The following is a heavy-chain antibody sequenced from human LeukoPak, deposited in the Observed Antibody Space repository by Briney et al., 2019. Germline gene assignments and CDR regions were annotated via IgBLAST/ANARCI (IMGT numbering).Heavy chain of an antibody. CDR3: ARDGEGRTNFDY. D-gene: IGHD1-14*01. J-gene: IGHJ4*02. V-gene: IGHV1-2*02. CDR1: GYIFTGYY. CDR2: INPNSGGT. Sequence: ASVKVSCKASGYIFTGYYMHWVRQAPGQGLEWMGWINPNSGGTNYAQKFQGRVTMTRDTSISTAYMELSRLRSDDTAVYYCARDGEGRTNFDYWGQGTLITVSS.